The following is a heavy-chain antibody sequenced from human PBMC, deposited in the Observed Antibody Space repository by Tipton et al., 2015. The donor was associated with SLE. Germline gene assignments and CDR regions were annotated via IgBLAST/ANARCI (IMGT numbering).Heavy chain of an antibody. J-gene: IGHJ3*02. CDR1: GFTFSSYG. CDR2: IRFDGINK. D-gene: IGHD5-18*01. CDR3: ARDFGGYSYDAFDI. Sequence: GSLRLSCAASGFTFSSYGMHWVRQAPGKGLEWVAFIRFDGINKYYADSVKGRFTISRDNSKNTLYLQMNSLRAEDTAVYYCARDFGGYSYDAFDIWGQGTMVTVSS. V-gene: IGHV3-30*02.